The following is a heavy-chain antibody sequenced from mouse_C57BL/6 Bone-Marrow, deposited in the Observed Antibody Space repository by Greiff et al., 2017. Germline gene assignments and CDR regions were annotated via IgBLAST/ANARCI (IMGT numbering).Heavy chain of an antibody. J-gene: IGHJ2*01. D-gene: IGHD1-1*01. CDR1: GYSITSGYY. CDR3: ARDGITTVGFDY. CDR2: ISYDGSN. V-gene: IGHV3-6*01. Sequence: DVQLVESGPGLVKPSQSLSLTCSVTGYSITSGYYWNWIRQFPGNKLEWMGYISYDGSNNYNPSLKNRISITRDTSKNQFFLKLNSVTTEDTATYYCARDGITTVGFDYWGQGTTLTVSS.